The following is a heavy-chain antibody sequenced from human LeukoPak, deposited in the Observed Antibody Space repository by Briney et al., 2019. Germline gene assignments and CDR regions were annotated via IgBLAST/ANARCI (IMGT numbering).Heavy chain of an antibody. Sequence: GESLKISCKGSGYSFTSYWIGWVRQMPGKGLEWMGIIYPGDSDTRYSPSFQGQVTISADKSISTAYLQWSSLKASGTAMYYCARTPVVYCSGGSCYSDYFDYWGQGTLVTVSS. CDR1: GYSFTSYW. V-gene: IGHV5-51*01. CDR2: IYPGDSDT. J-gene: IGHJ4*02. CDR3: ARTPVVYCSGGSCYSDYFDY. D-gene: IGHD2-15*01.